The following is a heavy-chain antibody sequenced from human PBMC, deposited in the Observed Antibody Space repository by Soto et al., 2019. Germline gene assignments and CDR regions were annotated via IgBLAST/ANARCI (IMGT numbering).Heavy chain of an antibody. Sequence: LVQSGPDVKKPGTSVKVSCKTSGFTFGSSAVQWVRQVRGQRLEWIGWIVVASGYSNVAQKFQDRVSLTRDLSTNTVFMELSSLTSEDSAMYYCAADVIGVAGDFDHWGQGTLVSVSS. V-gene: IGHV1-58*01. D-gene: IGHD6-19*01. CDR3: AADVIGVAGDFDH. CDR1: GFTFGSSA. CDR2: IVVASGYS. J-gene: IGHJ4*02.